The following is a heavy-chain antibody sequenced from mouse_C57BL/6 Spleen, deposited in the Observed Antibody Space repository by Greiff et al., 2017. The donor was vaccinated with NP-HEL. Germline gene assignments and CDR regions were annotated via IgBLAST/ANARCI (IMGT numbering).Heavy chain of an antibody. Sequence: VQLQESGAELVKPGASVKISCKASGYAFSSYWMNWVKQRPGKGLEWIGQIYPGDGDTNYNGKFKGKATLTADKSSSTAYMQLSSLTSEDSAVYFCAREGIYDGYYDAYWGQGTLVTVSA. V-gene: IGHV1-80*01. D-gene: IGHD2-3*01. CDR2: IYPGDGDT. CDR3: AREGIYDGYYDAY. J-gene: IGHJ3*01. CDR1: GYAFSSYW.